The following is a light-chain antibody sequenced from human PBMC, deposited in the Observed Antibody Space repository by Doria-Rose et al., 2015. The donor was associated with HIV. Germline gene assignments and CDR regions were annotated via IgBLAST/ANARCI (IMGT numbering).Light chain of an antibody. CDR1: QSFSSTY. V-gene: IGKV3-20*01. CDR2: DGS. J-gene: IGKJ1*01. CDR3: LQYGTSWT. Sequence: TQSPGTLSLSPGERATLSCRASQSFSSTYLAWYQQKPGQAPSLLIYDGSTRATGIPDRFGASGSGTDFTLTINRLEPEDFALYYCLQYGTSWTFGQGTKVEI.